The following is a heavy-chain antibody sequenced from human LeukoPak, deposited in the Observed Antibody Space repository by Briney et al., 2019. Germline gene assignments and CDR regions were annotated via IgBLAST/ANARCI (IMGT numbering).Heavy chain of an antibody. D-gene: IGHD2-21*02. Sequence: ASVKVSCKASGYTFTSYGISWVRQAPGQGLEWMGWISAYNGNTNYAQKLQGRVTMTTDTSTSTAYMELRSLRSDDTAVYYCARGSHCGGDCHAAEYFQHWGQGTLVTVSS. V-gene: IGHV1-18*01. CDR3: ARGSHCGGDCHAAEYFQH. CDR1: GYTFTSYG. CDR2: ISAYNGNT. J-gene: IGHJ1*01.